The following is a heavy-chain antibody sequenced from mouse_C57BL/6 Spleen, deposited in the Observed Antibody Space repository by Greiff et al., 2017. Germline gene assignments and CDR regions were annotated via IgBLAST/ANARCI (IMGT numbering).Heavy chain of an antibody. CDR1: GYAFSSSW. Sequence: VQLQQSAPELVKPGASVKISCKASGYAFSSSWMNWVKQRPGKGLEWIGRIYPGDGDTNYNGKFKGKATLTADKSSSTAYMQLSSLTSEDSAVYFCARGDYYGSSYWYFDVWGTGTTVTVSS. D-gene: IGHD1-1*01. CDR2: IYPGDGDT. J-gene: IGHJ1*03. CDR3: ARGDYYGSSYWYFDV. V-gene: IGHV1-82*01.